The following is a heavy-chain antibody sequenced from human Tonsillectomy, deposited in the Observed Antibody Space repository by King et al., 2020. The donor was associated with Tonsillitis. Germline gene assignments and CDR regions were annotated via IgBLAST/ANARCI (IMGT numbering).Heavy chain of an antibody. CDR3: ARALLKNNMPARRVWFDP. D-gene: IGHD6-6*01. CDR1: GYTFSEYY. Sequence: QLVQSGAEVKKPGASVKVSCKASGYTFSEYYMHWVRQAPGQGLEWMGWINPNTSGTNSAQKFQGRVTMTRDTSISTAYMELSGLRSDDTAVYYCARALLKNNMPARRVWFDPWGQGTLVTVSS. CDR2: INPNTSGT. V-gene: IGHV1-2*02. J-gene: IGHJ5*02.